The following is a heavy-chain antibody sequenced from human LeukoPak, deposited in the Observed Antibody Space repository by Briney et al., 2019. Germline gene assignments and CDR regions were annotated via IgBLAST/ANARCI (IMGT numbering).Heavy chain of an antibody. J-gene: IGHJ6*04. V-gene: IGHV4-34*01. CDR1: GGSFSGYY. CDR2: INHSGST. D-gene: IGHD2-2*01. CDR3: ARGPSMRVVVPAAMRLSYYYYGMDV. Sequence: SETLSLTCAVYGGSFSGYYWSWIRQPPGKGLEWIWEINHSGSTNYNPSLKSRVTISVDTSKNQFSLKLSSVTATDTAVYYCARGPSMRVVVPAAMRLSYYYYGMDVWGKGTTVTVSS.